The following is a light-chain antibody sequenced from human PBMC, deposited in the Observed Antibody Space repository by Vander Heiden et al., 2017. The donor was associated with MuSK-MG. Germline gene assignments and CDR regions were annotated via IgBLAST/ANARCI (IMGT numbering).Light chain of an antibody. CDR1: SSNVGSNT. Sequence: QSVLTHPPLASGTPGQRATSSCSGSSSNVGSNTVNWHQQLPGTAPKLLIYSNNQRPSGVPDRFSGSKSGTSASLAISGLQSEDEADYYCAAWDDSLNGRVFGGGTKLTVL. CDR2: SNN. J-gene: IGLJ2*01. V-gene: IGLV1-44*01. CDR3: AAWDDSLNGRV.